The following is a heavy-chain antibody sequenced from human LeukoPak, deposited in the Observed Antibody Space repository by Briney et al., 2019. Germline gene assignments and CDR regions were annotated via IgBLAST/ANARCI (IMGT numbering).Heavy chain of an antibody. CDR2: TQYRSRWFN. J-gene: IGHJ6*04. CDR1: GDSLSSSSAA. Sequence: SQTLSLTCAISGDSLSSSSAAWNWIRQSPSRGLEWLGRTQYRSRWFNDYAVSVKRRITIDPDTSKNQFSLHLNSVTPEDTAVYYCTKVAAGGGYYGMDVWGKGTTVTVSS. CDR3: TKVAAGGGYYGMDV. V-gene: IGHV6-1*01. D-gene: IGHD6-25*01.